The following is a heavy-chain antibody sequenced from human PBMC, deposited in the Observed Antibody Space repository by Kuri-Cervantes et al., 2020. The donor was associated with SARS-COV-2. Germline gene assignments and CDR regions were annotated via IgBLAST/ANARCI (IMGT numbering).Heavy chain of an antibody. CDR1: GGTFSSYA. CDR2: IVPIFGTP. V-gene: IGHV1-69*13. Sequence: SVKVSCKASGGTFSSYAVSWLRQAPGQGLVWMGGIVPIFGTPNYAPKFQGRITITADESTSSAYMELSSLRSDDTAVYYCALGYWGSGYPRYYYYMDVWGKGTTVTVSS. J-gene: IGHJ6*03. D-gene: IGHD3-22*01. CDR3: ALGYWGSGYPRYYYYMDV.